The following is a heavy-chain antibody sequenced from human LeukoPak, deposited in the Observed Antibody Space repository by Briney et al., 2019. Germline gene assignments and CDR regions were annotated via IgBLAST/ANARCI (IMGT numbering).Heavy chain of an antibody. V-gene: IGHV3-74*01. J-gene: IGHJ4*02. D-gene: IGHD4-11*01. Sequence: GGSLRLSCAASGFTFSSYWMHWVRQAPGKGLVWVSRINSDGCSTSYADSVKGRFTISRDNAKNTLYLQMNSLRAEDTAVYYCSGAHYSSGWHYFDYWGQGTLVTVSS. CDR3: SGAHYSSGWHYFDY. CDR2: INSDGCST. CDR1: GFTFSSYW.